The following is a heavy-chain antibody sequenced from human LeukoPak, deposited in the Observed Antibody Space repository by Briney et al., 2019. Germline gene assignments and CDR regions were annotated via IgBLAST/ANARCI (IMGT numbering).Heavy chain of an antibody. D-gene: IGHD6-13*01. J-gene: IGHJ4*02. V-gene: IGHV4-39*07. CDR3: ARDADSSSWYRIY. CDR2: IYHSGST. Sequence: SETLSLTCTVSGGSISSGDYYWGWIRQPPGKGLEWIGSIYHSGSTYYNPSLKSRVTISVDTSKNQFSLKLSSVTAADTAVYYCARDADSSSWYRIYWGQGTLVTVSS. CDR1: GGSISSGDYY.